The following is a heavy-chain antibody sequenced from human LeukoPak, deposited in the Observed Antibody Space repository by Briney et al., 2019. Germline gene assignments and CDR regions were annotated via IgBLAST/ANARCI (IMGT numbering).Heavy chain of an antibody. D-gene: IGHD4-17*01. Sequence: GGSLRLSCAASGFTFSGSAMHWVRQASGKGLEWVGRIRSKANSYATAYAASVKGRFTISRDDSKNTAYLQMNSLRAEDTAVYYCARDSGYGDYDALLDYWGQGTLVTVSS. CDR3: ARDSGYGDYDALLDY. V-gene: IGHV3-73*01. CDR2: IRSKANSYAT. CDR1: GFTFSGSA. J-gene: IGHJ4*02.